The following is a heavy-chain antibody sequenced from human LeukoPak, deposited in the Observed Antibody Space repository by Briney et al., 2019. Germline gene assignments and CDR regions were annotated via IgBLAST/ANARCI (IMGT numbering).Heavy chain of an antibody. V-gene: IGHV1-2*04. CDR1: GYTFTGYY. CDR2: INPNSGGT. D-gene: IGHD6-19*01. CDR3: ARDRDGSGWSLGFDI. Sequence: ASVKVSCKAPGYTFTGYYMHWVRQAPGQGLEWMGWINPNSGGTNYAQKFQGWVTMTRDTSISTAYMELSRLTSDDTAVYYCARDRDGSGWSLGFDIWGQGTMVTVSS. J-gene: IGHJ3*02.